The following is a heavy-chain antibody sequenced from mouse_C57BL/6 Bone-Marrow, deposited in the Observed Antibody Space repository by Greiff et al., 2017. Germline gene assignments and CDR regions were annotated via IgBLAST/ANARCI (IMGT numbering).Heavy chain of an antibody. Sequence: QVQLQQPGAELVKPGASVKLSCKASGYTFTSYWMHWVKQRPGQGLEWIGMIHPTSGSTTYNEKFKSKATLTVDKSSSTAYMKLSSLTSEDSAVYYCARRGYGSSWFAYWGQGTLVTVSA. CDR1: GYTFTSYW. CDR2: IHPTSGST. V-gene: IGHV1-64*01. D-gene: IGHD2-10*02. CDR3: ARRGYGSSWFAY. J-gene: IGHJ3*01.